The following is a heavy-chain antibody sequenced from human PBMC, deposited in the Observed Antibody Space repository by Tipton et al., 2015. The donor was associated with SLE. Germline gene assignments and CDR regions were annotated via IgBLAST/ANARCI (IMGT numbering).Heavy chain of an antibody. CDR1: RYPISSGYY. CDR2: FYHSGNT. D-gene: IGHD3-10*01. Sequence: TLSLTCIVSRYPISSGYYWGWMRQAPGKELEWIGSFYHSGNTYYNPSLTSRVTISGDTSKNQFSLRVSSVTAADTAVYYCARGNYASESYYRLYMDVWGKGTTATVSS. V-gene: IGHV4-38-2*02. CDR3: ARGNYASESYYRLYMDV. J-gene: IGHJ6*03.